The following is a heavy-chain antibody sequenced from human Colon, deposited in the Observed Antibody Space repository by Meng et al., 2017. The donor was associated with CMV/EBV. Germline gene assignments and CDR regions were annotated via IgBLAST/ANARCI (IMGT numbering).Heavy chain of an antibody. CDR3: AEKGDSSGYYQN. CDR1: GFTFITYA. D-gene: IGHD3-22*01. V-gene: IGHV3-23*01. Sequence: GGSLRLSCAASGFTFITYAMTWVRQAPGKGLEWVSAISGSGYTTYYTDSVKGRFTISRDNSKNTLYLQMHSLRAEDTATYYCAEKGDSSGYYQNWGQGTLVTVSS. CDR2: ISGSGYTT. J-gene: IGHJ4*02.